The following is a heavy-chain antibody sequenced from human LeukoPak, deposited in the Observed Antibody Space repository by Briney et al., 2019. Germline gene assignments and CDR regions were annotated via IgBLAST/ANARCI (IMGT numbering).Heavy chain of an antibody. CDR2: ISYDGSNK. D-gene: IGHD1-26*01. CDR1: GFTFSSYG. V-gene: IGHV3-30*18. Sequence: PGRSLRLSCAASGFTFSSYGMHWVRQAPGKGLEWVAVISYDGSNKYYADSVKGRFTISRDNSKNTLYLQMNSLRAEDTAVYYCAKDLPIEWELLGYYFDYWGQGTLVTVSS. CDR3: AKDLPIEWELLGYYFDY. J-gene: IGHJ4*02.